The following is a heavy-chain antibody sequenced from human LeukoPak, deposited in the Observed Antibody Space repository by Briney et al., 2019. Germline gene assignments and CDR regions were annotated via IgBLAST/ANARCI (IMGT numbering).Heavy chain of an antibody. CDR1: GFTFSSYG. CDR2: IRYDGSNK. Sequence: GGSLRLSCAASGFTFSSYGMHWVRQAPGKGLEWVAFIRYDGSNKYYADSVKGRFTISRDNSKNTLYLQMNSLRAEDTAVYYCARDLKGEVNMVDYFDYWGQGTLVTVSS. V-gene: IGHV3-30*02. J-gene: IGHJ4*02. CDR3: ARDLKGEVNMVDYFDY. D-gene: IGHD3-10*01.